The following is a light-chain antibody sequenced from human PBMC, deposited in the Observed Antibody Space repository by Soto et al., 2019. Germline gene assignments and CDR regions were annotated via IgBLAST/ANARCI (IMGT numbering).Light chain of an antibody. Sequence: QSALTQPASVSGSPGQSITISCTGTSSDVGGYNYVSWYQHHPGKAPKLMIYEVTNRPSGVSNRFSGSKSGNTASLAISGLQAEDEADYYCSSFTSSSLVVFGGGTKVTVL. V-gene: IGLV2-14*01. CDR3: SSFTSSSLVV. CDR2: EVT. CDR1: SSDVGGYNY. J-gene: IGLJ2*01.